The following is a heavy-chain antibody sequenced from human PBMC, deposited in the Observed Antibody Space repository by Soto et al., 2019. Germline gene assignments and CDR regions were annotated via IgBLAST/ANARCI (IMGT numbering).Heavy chain of an antibody. Sequence: PSETLSLTCTVSGGSITSGGYYWSWIRQHPGKGLEWIGYIYYTGSTDYNPSLKSRLTISLDTSKNQVSLKLSSVTAADTAVYYCARDPGSGSYYSDLWGQGTLVTVSS. V-gene: IGHV4-31*03. D-gene: IGHD1-26*01. CDR2: IYYTGST. J-gene: IGHJ4*02. CDR1: GGSITSGGYY. CDR3: ARDPGSGSYYSDL.